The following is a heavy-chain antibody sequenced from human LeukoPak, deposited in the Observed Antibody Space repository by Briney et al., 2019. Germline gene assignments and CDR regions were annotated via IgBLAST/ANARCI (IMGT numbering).Heavy chain of an antibody. CDR2: INPSGGST. Sequence: APVKVSCKASGYTFTSYYMHWVRQAPGQGLEWMGIINPSGGSTSYAQKFQGRVTMTRDTSTSTVYMELSSLRSEDTAVYYCARSPAMIVVDVSAFDIWGQGTMVTVSS. V-gene: IGHV1-46*01. CDR3: ARSPAMIVVDVSAFDI. D-gene: IGHD3-22*01. J-gene: IGHJ3*02. CDR1: GYTFTSYY.